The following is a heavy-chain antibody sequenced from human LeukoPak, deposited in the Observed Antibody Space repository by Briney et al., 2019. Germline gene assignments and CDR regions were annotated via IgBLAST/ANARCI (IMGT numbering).Heavy chain of an antibody. V-gene: IGHV3-23*01. CDR3: AKDRSGSGYFDY. D-gene: IGHD3-10*01. CDR1: GFTFSSHA. Sequence: AGGSLRLSCAASGFTFSSHAMSWVRQAPGKGLEWVSRISSGGGTTDYTDSVKGRFTISRDTSKNTLYLQMNSLRAEDTAVYYCAKDRSGSGYFDYWRQGTLVTVSS. J-gene: IGHJ4*02. CDR2: ISSGGGTT.